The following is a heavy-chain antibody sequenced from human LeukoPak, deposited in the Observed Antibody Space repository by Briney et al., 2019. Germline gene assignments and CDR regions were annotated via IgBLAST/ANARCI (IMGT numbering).Heavy chain of an antibody. CDR1: GFTLSTYA. CDR3: AKDASSYDWGYMDV. CDR2: IGGSDGRT. J-gene: IGHJ6*03. V-gene: IGHV3-23*01. Sequence: GGSLRLSCAASGFTLSTYAMSWVRQAPGKGLEWVSLIGGSDGRTRYADSVKGRFTISRDNSKNTLYLEMNSLRAEDTAVYYCAKDASSYDWGYMDVWGKGTTVTISS. D-gene: IGHD3-22*01.